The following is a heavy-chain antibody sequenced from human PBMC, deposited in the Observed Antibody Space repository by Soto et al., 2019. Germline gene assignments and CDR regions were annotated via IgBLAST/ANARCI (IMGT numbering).Heavy chain of an antibody. CDR2: IIPIFGST. V-gene: IGHV1-69*01. D-gene: IGHD1-20*01. CDR3: ERDPRSITGTTSSEDFQF. Sequence: QAHLMQSGAEVKKPGSSVKVSCKASGGTFSGYAISWVRQRPGRGLEWMGGIIPIFGSTTYAEKFQGRITPAADESTGTAFMDLRSLISEDTAVYYCERDPRSITGTTSSEDFQFWGPGTLVSVSS. CDR1: GGTFSGYA. J-gene: IGHJ1*01.